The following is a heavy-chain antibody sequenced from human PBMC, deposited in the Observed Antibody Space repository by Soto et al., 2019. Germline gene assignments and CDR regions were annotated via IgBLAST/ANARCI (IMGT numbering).Heavy chain of an antibody. CDR2: INAGNGNT. J-gene: IGHJ4*02. CDR3: ARGAGGPDGGGDY. Sequence: QVQRVQSGAEVKKPGASVKVSCKASGYTFTSYAMHWVRKAPGQRLEWMGWINAGNGNTKYSQKFQGRVTITRDTSASTAYMELSSLRAEDTAVYYCARGAGGPDGGGDYWGQGTLVTVSS. V-gene: IGHV1-3*01. D-gene: IGHD2-15*01. CDR1: GYTFTSYA.